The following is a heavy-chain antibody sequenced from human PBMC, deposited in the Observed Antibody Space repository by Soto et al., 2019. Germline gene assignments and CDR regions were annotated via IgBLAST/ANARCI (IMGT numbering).Heavy chain of an antibody. CDR2: IIPIFGTA. D-gene: IGHD6-6*01. J-gene: IGHJ5*02. Sequence: SVKVSCKASGGTFSSYAISWVRQAPGQGLEWMGGIIPIFGTANYAQKFQGRVTITADKSTSTAYMELSSLRSEDTAVYYCARDPLSVGQLDWFDHWGQGTLVTVSS. V-gene: IGHV1-69*06. CDR1: GGTFSSYA. CDR3: ARDPLSVGQLDWFDH.